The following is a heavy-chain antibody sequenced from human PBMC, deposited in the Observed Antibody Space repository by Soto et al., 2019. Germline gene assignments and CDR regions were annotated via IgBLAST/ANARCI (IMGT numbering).Heavy chain of an antibody. D-gene: IGHD2-2*01. CDR2: IIPILGIA. J-gene: IGHJ5*02. V-gene: IGHV1-69*02. Sequence: SVKVSCKASGGTFSSYTISWVRQAPGQGLEWMGRIIPILGIANYAQKFQGRVTITADKSTSTAYMELSSLRSEDTAVYYCAKVYCSSTSCHSNNWFDPWGQGTLVTVSS. CDR3: AKVYCSSTSCHSNNWFDP. CDR1: GGTFSSYT.